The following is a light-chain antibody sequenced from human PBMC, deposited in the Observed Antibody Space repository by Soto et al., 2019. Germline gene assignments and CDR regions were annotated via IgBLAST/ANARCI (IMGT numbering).Light chain of an antibody. V-gene: IGLV2-8*01. CDR3: SSYAGTNNFVV. CDR2: EVS. CDR1: SSDVGGYNY. Sequence: QSALTQPPSASGSPGQSVTISCTGTSSDVGGYNYVSWYQQHPGKAPKLMISEVSKRPSGVPDRFSGSKSGNTASLTVSGLQAEDEADYYCSSYAGTNNFVVFGGGTNLTVL. J-gene: IGLJ2*01.